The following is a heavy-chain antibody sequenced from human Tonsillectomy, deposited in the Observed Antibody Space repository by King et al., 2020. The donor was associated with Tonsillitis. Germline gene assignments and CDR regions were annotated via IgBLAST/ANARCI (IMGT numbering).Heavy chain of an antibody. CDR1: GFTFSSYA. CDR3: ASEPDCSSTICYQHFHH. V-gene: IGHV3-30*04. CDR2: ISYDGSNK. Sequence: VQLVESGGGVVQPGRSLRLSCAASGFTFSSYAMHWVRQATGKGLEWVAVISYDGSNKYSADSVKRRFTISRDNSKNTLYLQMNSLRAEDTAVYYCASEPDCSSTICYQHFHHWGQGTLVPVSS. D-gene: IGHD2-2*01. J-gene: IGHJ1*01.